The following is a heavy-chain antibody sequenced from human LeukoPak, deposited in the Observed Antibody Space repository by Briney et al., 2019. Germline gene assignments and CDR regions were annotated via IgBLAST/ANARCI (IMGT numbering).Heavy chain of an antibody. CDR2: IYYSGST. D-gene: IGHD3-10*01. CDR1: GGSISSGDYY. J-gene: IGHJ4*02. Sequence: KPSETLSLTCTVSGGSISSGDYYWSWIRQPPGKGLEWIGYIYYSGSTYYNPSLKSRVTISVDTSKNQFSLKLSSVTAADTAVYYCARDEGRDGSGSSIDYWGQGTLVTVSS. CDR3: ARDEGRDGSGSSIDY. V-gene: IGHV4-30-4*01.